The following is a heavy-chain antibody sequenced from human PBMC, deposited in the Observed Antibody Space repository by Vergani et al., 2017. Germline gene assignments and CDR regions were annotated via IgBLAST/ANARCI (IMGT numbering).Heavy chain of an antibody. J-gene: IGHJ1*01. Sequence: QVHLVESGGGVVQPGRSLRLSCVVSGFTSSYYGMHWVRQAPGKGLEWVAVISYDGTQKYYADSVKGRFTISRDNSKSTLYLQMNSLRTEDTAVYYCATKSGGKPGCHIEYFREWGQGTLVTVSS. V-gene: IGHV3-30*03. CDR2: ISYDGTQK. CDR3: ATKSGGKPGCHIEYFRE. D-gene: IGHD2-15*01. CDR1: GFTSSYYG.